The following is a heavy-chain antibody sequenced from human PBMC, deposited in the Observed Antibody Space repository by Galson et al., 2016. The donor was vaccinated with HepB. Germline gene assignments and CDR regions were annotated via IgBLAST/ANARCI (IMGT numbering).Heavy chain of an antibody. CDR1: GFTFSSYA. Sequence: SLRLSCAASGFTFSSYAMSWVRQAPGKGLELVSSISGSGRSTYYADSVGGRFSISRDNSKNTLYLQMNSLRAEDTALYYCARGGGHGFFDYWGQGTQVTVSS. D-gene: IGHD3-10*01. CDR2: ISGSGRST. J-gene: IGHJ4*02. CDR3: ARGGGHGFFDY. V-gene: IGHV3-23*01.